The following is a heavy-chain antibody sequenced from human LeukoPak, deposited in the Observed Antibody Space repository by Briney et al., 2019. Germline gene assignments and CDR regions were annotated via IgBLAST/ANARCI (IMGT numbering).Heavy chain of an antibody. CDR1: GYTFTSYY. CDR2: INTNTGNP. CDR3: AREPEINYYDSSGYYLTY. J-gene: IGHJ4*02. D-gene: IGHD3-22*01. V-gene: IGHV7-4-1*02. Sequence: ASVKVSCKASGYTFTSYYMHWVRQAPGQGLEWMGWINTNTGNPTYAQGFTGRFVFSLDTSVSTAYLQISSLKAEDTAVYYCAREPEINYYDSSGYYLTYWGQGTLVTVSS.